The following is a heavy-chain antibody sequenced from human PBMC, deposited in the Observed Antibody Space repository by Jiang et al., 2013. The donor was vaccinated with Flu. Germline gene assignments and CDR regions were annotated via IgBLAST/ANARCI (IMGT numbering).Heavy chain of an antibody. CDR1: GFTFSSYE. D-gene: IGHD2-2*02. CDR3: ARYCSSTSCYTWDYYYYMDV. Sequence: VQLLESGGGLVQPGGSLRLSCAASGFTFSSYEMNWVRQAPGKGLEWVSYISSSGSTIYYADSVKGRFTISRDNAKNSLYLQMNSLRAEDTAVYYCARYCSSTSCYTWDYYYYMDVWGKRDHGHRLL. J-gene: IGHJ6*03. V-gene: IGHV3-48*03. CDR2: ISSSGSTI.